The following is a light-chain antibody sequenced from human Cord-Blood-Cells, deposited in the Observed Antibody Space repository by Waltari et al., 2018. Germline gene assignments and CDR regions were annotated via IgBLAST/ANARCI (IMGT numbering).Light chain of an antibody. CDR1: SSNIGSNY. CDR2: RNN. J-gene: IGLJ3*02. Sequence: QSVLTQPPSASGTPGQRVTISCSGSSSNIGSNYVYWYQQLPGTAPKLLIYRNNTPPQGGTNRFFGSRTGTSASRAIGGVRSEERADYYCAAWDDSLSAGVFGGGPNVTVL. V-gene: IGLV1-47*01. CDR3: AAWDDSLSAGV.